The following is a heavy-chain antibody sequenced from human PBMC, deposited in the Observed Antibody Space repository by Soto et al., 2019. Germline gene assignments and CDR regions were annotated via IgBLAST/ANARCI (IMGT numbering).Heavy chain of an antibody. V-gene: IGHV3-74*01. J-gene: IGHJ3*02. D-gene: IGHD3-22*01. CDR3: ARERRRSYDSSGYGAFDI. CDR1: GFTFSNYW. Sequence: PGGSLRLSCAASGFTFSNYWMHWVRQGPGKGLVWVSRVNSDESSTSYADSVKGRFTISRDNSKNTLYLQMNSLRAEDTAVYYCARERRRSYDSSGYGAFDIWGQGTMVTVSS. CDR2: VNSDESST.